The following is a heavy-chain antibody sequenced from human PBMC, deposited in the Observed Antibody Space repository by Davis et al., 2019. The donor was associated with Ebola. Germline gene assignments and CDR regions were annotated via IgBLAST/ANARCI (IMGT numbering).Heavy chain of an antibody. D-gene: IGHD4/OR15-4a*01. J-gene: IGHJ6*02. V-gene: IGHV4-34*12. CDR1: GGSFTNYY. CDR2: IIHSGNT. Sequence: PGGSLRLSCGVYGGSFTNYYWTWIRQPPGKGLEWIGEIIHSGNTNYNPSLKSRVTISVDMSKNQFSLKLSSVTAADTAVYYCARELVPTTITHYYGMDVWGQGTTVTVSS. CDR3: ARELVPTTITHYYGMDV.